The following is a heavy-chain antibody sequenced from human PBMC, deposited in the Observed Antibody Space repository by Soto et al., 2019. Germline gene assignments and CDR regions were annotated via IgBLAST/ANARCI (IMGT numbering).Heavy chain of an antibody. D-gene: IGHD6-13*01. CDR3: ARGRTIVAAGMSAFEM. CDR1: GYTFTTYA. J-gene: IGHJ3*02. CDR2: INAGNGHT. Sequence: QVQLVQSGAEVKKPGASVKVSCKASGYTFTTYAIHWVLQAPGQRLEWMGWINAGNGHTKYSQKFQGRVAITTYTTACPAYMEQSSLRYEDTGVYYCARGRTIVAAGMSAFEMRVQGTMVSGSS. V-gene: IGHV1-3*01.